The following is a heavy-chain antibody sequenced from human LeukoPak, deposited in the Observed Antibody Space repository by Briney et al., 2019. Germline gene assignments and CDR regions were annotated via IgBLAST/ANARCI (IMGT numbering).Heavy chain of an antibody. D-gene: IGHD3-10*01. V-gene: IGHV1-69*04. Sequence: ASVKVSCKASGGTFSSYAISWVRQAPGQGLDWMGRIIPILGIANYAQKFQGRVTITADKSTSTAYMELSSLRSEDTAVYYCARDWGAITMVRGVIAAFDIWGQGTMVTVSS. CDR2: IIPILGIA. J-gene: IGHJ3*02. CDR1: GGTFSSYA. CDR3: ARDWGAITMVRGVIAAFDI.